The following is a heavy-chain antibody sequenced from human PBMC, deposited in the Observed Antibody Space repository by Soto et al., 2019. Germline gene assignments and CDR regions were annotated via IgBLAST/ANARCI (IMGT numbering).Heavy chain of an antibody. Sequence: WGSLRLSCAASGFTFSSYAMTWVRQAPGKGQEWVSSVSGNGAGTFYADSVKGRFTISRDNSKNTLYLQMNSLRAEDTAVYFCAKADTSVAIYNWFDPWGQGTLVTVSS. D-gene: IGHD5-18*01. V-gene: IGHV3-23*01. CDR3: AKADTSVAIYNWFDP. CDR1: GFTFSSYA. CDR2: VSGNGAGT. J-gene: IGHJ5*02.